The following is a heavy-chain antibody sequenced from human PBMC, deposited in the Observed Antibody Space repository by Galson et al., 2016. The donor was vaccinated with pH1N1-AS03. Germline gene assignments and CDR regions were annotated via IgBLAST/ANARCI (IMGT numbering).Heavy chain of an antibody. CDR3: ATERVNSECILPFVI. D-gene: IGHD5/OR15-5a*01. J-gene: IGHJ3*02. Sequence: SETLSLTCTVSGGSVSSGGYYWSWLRQPPGERLEWIAYIYYTGATNYNPSLKSRVTISIDTSKNQFSLNLSSVTAADTAVYFCATERVNSECILPFVIWGQGTMGTAAS. CDR2: IYYTGAT. CDR1: GGSVSSGGYY. V-gene: IGHV4-61*08.